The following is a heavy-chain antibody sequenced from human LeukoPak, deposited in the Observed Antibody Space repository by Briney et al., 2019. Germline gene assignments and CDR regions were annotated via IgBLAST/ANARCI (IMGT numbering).Heavy chain of an antibody. CDR1: GYTFTGHS. CDR2: IKPNSGGT. V-gene: IGHV1-2*02. J-gene: IGHJ3*02. CDR3: AREIIWSGSDAFDI. Sequence: ASVKVSCKASGYTFTGHSMYWVRQAPGQGLEWMGWIKPNSGGTNYAQKFQGRVTMTRDTSISTAYMELSRLRSEDTAVYYCAREIIWSGSDAFDIWGQGTMVTVSS. D-gene: IGHD3-3*01.